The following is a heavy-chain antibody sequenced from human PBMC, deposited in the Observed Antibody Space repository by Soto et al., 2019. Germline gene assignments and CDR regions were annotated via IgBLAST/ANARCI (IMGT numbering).Heavy chain of an antibody. CDR2: ISYDGSNK. J-gene: IGHJ4*02. D-gene: IGHD3-22*01. V-gene: IGHV3-30-3*01. CDR1: GFTSSSYA. Sequence: GGSLRLSCAASGFTSSSYAMHWVRQAPGKGLEWVAVISYDGSNKYYADSVKGRFTISRDNSKNTLYLQMNSLRAEDTAVYYCARGDGGIVVVISDFDYWGQGTLVTVSS. CDR3: ARGDGGIVVVISDFDY.